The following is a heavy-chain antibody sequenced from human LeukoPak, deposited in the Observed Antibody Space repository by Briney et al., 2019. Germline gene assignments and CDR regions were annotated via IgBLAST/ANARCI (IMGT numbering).Heavy chain of an antibody. CDR2: IYYSGST. Sequence: SETLSLTCTVSGGPISSYYWSWIRQPPGKGLEWIGYIYYSGSTNYNPSLKSRVTISVDTSKNQFSLKLSSVTAADTAVYYCARQGGYNYGFDYWGQGTLVTVSS. CDR3: ARQGGYNYGFDY. D-gene: IGHD5-12*01. V-gene: IGHV4-59*08. J-gene: IGHJ4*02. CDR1: GGPISSYY.